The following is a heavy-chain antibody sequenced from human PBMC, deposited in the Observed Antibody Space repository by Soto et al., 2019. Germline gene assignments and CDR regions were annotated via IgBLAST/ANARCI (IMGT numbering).Heavy chain of an antibody. Sequence: ASVKVSCKASGYTFTSYGFSWVRQAPGQGLELMGWISAYNDNTDYAQKFQGRVTMTTDTSTNTAYMELRSLRSDDTAVYYCAREAVSGRTGFDYWGQGTLVTVSS. CDR3: AREAVSGRTGFDY. J-gene: IGHJ4*02. CDR2: ISAYNDNT. V-gene: IGHV1-18*01. D-gene: IGHD6-19*01. CDR1: GYTFTSYG.